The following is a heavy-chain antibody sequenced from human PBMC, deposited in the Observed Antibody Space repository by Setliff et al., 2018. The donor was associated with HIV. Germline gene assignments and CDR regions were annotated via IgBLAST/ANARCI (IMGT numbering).Heavy chain of an antibody. J-gene: IGHJ5*02. CDR1: GYTFTSYA. V-gene: IGHV1-3*01. Sequence: ASVKVSCKASGYTFTSYAMHWVRQAPGQRLEWMGWINAGNGNTKYSQKFRDRVTITRDTSADTVYMELSSLRSEDTAVYYCARDRCDSVKCYLYNWFDPWGQGTLVTVS. CDR2: INAGNGNT. CDR3: ARDRCDSVKCYLYNWFDP. D-gene: IGHD3-22*01.